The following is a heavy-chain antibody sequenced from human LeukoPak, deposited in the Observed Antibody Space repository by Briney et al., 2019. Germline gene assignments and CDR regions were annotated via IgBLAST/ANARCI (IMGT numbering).Heavy chain of an antibody. CDR1: GYTFTSYG. Sequence: ASVKVSCKASGYTFTSYGISWVRQAPGQGLEWMGWISAYNGNTNYAQKLQGRVTMTTDTSTRTAYMELRSLRSADTAVDYRARDRLGGIVVPAAMPGFYYYYGMDVWGQGTTVTVSS. D-gene: IGHD2-2*01. CDR3: ARDRLGGIVVPAAMPGFYYYYGMDV. J-gene: IGHJ6*02. V-gene: IGHV1-18*01. CDR2: ISAYNGNT.